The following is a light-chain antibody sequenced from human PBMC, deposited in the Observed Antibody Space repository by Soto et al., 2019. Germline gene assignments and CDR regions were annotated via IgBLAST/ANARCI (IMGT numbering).Light chain of an antibody. V-gene: IGLV2-11*01. Sequence: QSALTQPRSVSGSPGQSVTISCTGTSSDVGGYNYVSWYQQHPGIDRQLMIYNVNKPPSGVPDRFSGSKSGNTSSLTISGRQAEDVADYYCSSYGGSDTFMVFGGGTKLAVL. CDR1: SSDVGGYNY. CDR3: SSYGGSDTFMV. CDR2: NVN. J-gene: IGLJ3*02.